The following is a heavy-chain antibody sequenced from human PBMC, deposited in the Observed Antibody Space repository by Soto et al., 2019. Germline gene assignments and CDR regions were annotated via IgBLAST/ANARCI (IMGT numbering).Heavy chain of an antibody. Sequence: ASVKVSCKASGYTFTSYGISWVRQAPGQGLEWMGWISAYNGNTNYAQKLQSRVTMTTDTSTSTAYMELRSLRSDETAVYYCARDRTAAGPNSHDYWGQGPLVTVSS. V-gene: IGHV1-18*04. J-gene: IGHJ4*02. CDR3: ARDRTAAGPNSHDY. CDR1: GYTFTSYG. D-gene: IGHD6-13*01. CDR2: ISAYNGNT.